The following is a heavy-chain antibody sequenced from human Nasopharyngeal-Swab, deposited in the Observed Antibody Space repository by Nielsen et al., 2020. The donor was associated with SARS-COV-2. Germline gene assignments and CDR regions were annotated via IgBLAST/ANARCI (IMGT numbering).Heavy chain of an antibody. CDR1: GFTFSSYA. V-gene: IGHV3-21*01. Sequence: GGSLRLSCAASGFTFSSYAMHWVRQAPGKGLEWVSSISGSTTYIYYADSVRGRFTISRDNAKNSLHLQMNSLRAEDTAVYYCARDGLDYDFWSAYFMDVWGQGTTVTVSS. CDR3: ARDGLDYDFWSAYFMDV. D-gene: IGHD3-3*01. J-gene: IGHJ6*02. CDR2: ISGSTTYI.